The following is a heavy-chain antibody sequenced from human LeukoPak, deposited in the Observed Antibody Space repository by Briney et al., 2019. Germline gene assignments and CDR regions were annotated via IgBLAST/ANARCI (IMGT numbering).Heavy chain of an antibody. V-gene: IGHV4-61*02. CDR1: GGSISSGSYY. Sequence: SETLSLTCTVSGGSISSGSYYWRWIRQPAGKGLEWIGRIYTSGSTNYNPSLKSRVTISVDTSKNQFSLKLSSVTAADTAVYYCARDSRWGQGTLVTVSS. J-gene: IGHJ4*02. CDR2: IYTSGST. CDR3: ARDSR. D-gene: IGHD4-11*01.